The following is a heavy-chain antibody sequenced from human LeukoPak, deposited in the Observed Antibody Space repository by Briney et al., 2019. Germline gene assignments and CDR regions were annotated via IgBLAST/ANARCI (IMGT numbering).Heavy chain of an antibody. D-gene: IGHD5-18*01. CDR2: INPNSGGT. Sequence: ASVKVSCKASGYTFTGYYMHWVRQAPGQGLEWMGRINPNSGGTNYAQKFQGRVTMTRDTSISTAYMELSRLRSDDTAVYYCARGTTAMVLYYFDYWGQGTLVTVSS. J-gene: IGHJ4*02. CDR3: ARGTTAMVLYYFDY. CDR1: GYTFTGYY. V-gene: IGHV1-2*06.